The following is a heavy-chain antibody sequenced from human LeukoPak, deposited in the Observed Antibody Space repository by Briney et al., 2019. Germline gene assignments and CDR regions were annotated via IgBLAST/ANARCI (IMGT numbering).Heavy chain of an antibody. J-gene: IGHJ4*02. V-gene: IGHV4-59*01. CDR2: IYYSGST. CDR3: ARFRLYYFDY. Sequence: PSETLSLTCTVSGGSISSSYWSWIRQPPGKGLEWIGYIYYSGSTNYNPSLKSRVTISVGTSENQFSLKLSSVTAADTAVYYCARFRLYYFDYWGQGTLVTVSS. CDR1: GGSISSSY.